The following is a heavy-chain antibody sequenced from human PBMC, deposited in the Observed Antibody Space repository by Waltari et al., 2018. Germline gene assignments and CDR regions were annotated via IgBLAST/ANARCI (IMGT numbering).Heavy chain of an antibody. D-gene: IGHD1-26*01. CDR2: IKQDGSDT. Sequence: EVQLVESGGGLVQPGGSLRLSCVASGFPFNTFWMSWVRQAPGKGLEWVTDIKQDGSDTYYAVSVKGRFTVSRDNAKNSLYLQMNSLRVEDTAVYYCARDWEGDRPNFDYWGQGTLVTVSS. V-gene: IGHV3-7*04. CDR3: ARDWEGDRPNFDY. J-gene: IGHJ4*02. CDR1: GFPFNTFW.